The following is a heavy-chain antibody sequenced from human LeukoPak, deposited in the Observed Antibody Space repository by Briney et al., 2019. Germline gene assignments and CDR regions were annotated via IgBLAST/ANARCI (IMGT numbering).Heavy chain of an antibody. D-gene: IGHD6-13*01. Sequence: PSETLSLTCAVSGGSISSGGYSWSWIRQPPGKGLEWIGYIYHSGSTYYNPSLKSRVTISVDRSKNQFSLKLSSVTAADTAVYYCARAIGAAARGWFDPWGLGTLVTVSS. CDR3: ARAIGAAARGWFDP. CDR2: IYHSGST. CDR1: GGSISSGGYS. V-gene: IGHV4-30-2*01. J-gene: IGHJ5*02.